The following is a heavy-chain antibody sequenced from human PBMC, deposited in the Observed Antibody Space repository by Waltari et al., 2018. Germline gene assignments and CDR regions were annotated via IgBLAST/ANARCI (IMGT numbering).Heavy chain of an antibody. J-gene: IGHJ4*02. CDR3: ARHRGNGDTSFDY. Sequence: QVQLQQWGAGLLKPSETLSLTCAAYGGSFSGYSWSWIRQPPGKGLEWIGEINHSGSTNYNPSLKSRVTISVDTSKNQFSLKLSSVTAADTAVYYCARHRGNGDTSFDYWGQGTLVTVSS. CDR1: GGSFSGYS. CDR2: INHSGST. V-gene: IGHV4-34*01. D-gene: IGHD3-16*01.